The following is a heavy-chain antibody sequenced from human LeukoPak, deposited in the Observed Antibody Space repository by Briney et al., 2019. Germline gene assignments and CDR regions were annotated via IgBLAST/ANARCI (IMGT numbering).Heavy chain of an antibody. D-gene: IGHD1-26*01. J-gene: IGHJ5*02. CDR2: IDKEKNSYAT. CDR1: GFTFNGSA. Sequence: PGGSLRLSCAASGFTFNGSAIHWVRQSFGKGRAWIGHIDKEKNSYATASAYAVSVKGRFTVSRDDSKNMAFLQMSGLKTEDTALYFCTRDSGTYNWLDPWGQGTLVTVSS. CDR3: TRDSGTYNWLDP. V-gene: IGHV3-73*01.